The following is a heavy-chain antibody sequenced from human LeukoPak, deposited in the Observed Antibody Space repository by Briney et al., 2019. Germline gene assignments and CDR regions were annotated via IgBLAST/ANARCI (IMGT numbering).Heavy chain of an antibody. CDR1: GFTFSSYA. J-gene: IGHJ4*02. CDR2: ISGSGGST. D-gene: IGHD3-9*01. V-gene: IGHV3-23*01. CDR3: TTASPLRHFDWLLTEEYYFDN. Sequence: GGSLRLSCAASGFTFSSYAMSWVRQAPGKGLEWVSAISGSGGSTYYADSVKGRFTISRDNSKNTLYLQMNSLKSEDTAVYYCTTASPLRHFDWLLTEEYYFDNWGQGTLVTVSS.